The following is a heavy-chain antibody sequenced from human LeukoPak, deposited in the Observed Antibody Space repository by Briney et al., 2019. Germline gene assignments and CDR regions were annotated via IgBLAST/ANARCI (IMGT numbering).Heavy chain of an antibody. CDR2: TYYRSTWYN. CDR1: GDSVSSNSVT. Sequence: SQTLSLTCAISGDSVSSNSVTSNWIRQFPSRGLEWLGRTYYRSTWYNDYAVSVRGRITVNPDTSKNQFSLHLNSVTPEDAAVYYCARRLTQYDCFDPWGQGILVTVSS. D-gene: IGHD2-2*01. J-gene: IGHJ5*02. CDR3: ARRLTQYDCFDP. V-gene: IGHV6-1*01.